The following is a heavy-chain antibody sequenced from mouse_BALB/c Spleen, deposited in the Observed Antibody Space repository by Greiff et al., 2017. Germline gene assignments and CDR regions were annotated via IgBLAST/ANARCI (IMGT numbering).Heavy chain of an antibody. J-gene: IGHJ3*01. Sequence: EVQGVESGGGLVQPGGSLKLSCAASGFTFSSYTMSWVRQTPEKRLEWVAYISNGGGSTYYPDTVKGRFTISRDNAKNTLYLQMSSLKSEDTAMYYCARQEIYDAPWFAYWGQGTLVTVSA. CDR1: GFTFSSYT. D-gene: IGHD2-3*01. CDR2: ISNGGGST. V-gene: IGHV5-12-2*01. CDR3: ARQEIYDAPWFAY.